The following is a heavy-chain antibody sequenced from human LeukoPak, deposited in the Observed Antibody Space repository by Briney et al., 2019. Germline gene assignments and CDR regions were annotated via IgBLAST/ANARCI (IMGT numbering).Heavy chain of an antibody. Sequence: GGSLRLSCAASGFTFSSYEMNSVRQAPGKGLEWVSYISSSGSTIYYADSVKGRFTISRDNAKNSLYLQMNSLRAEDTAVYYCAELGITMIGGVWGRGTTVTISS. CDR3: AELGITMIGGV. CDR1: GFTFSSYE. CDR2: ISSSGSTI. J-gene: IGHJ6*04. V-gene: IGHV3-48*03. D-gene: IGHD3-10*02.